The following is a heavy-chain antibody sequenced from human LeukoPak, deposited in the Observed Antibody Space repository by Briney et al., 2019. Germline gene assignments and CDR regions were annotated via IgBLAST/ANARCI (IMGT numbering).Heavy chain of an antibody. V-gene: IGHV1-69*05. CDR3: AAYCGGDCYSWDNY. CDR2: ITPIFGTA. CDR1: GGTFSSYA. Sequence: SVKVSCKASGGTFSSYAISRVRQAPGQGLEWMGGITPIFGTANYAQKFQGRVTITTDESTSTDYMEMSSLRSEDTAVYYCAAYCGGDCYSWDNYWGQGTLVTVSS. D-gene: IGHD2-21*02. J-gene: IGHJ4*02.